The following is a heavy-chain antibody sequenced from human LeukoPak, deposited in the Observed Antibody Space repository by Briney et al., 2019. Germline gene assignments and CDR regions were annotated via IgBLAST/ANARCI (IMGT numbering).Heavy chain of an antibody. CDR1: GFTFSSYS. V-gene: IGHV3-66*01. CDR2: IYSGGST. CDR3: ARIPTY. J-gene: IGHJ4*02. Sequence: PGGSLRLSCAASGFTFSSYSMNWVRQAPGKGLEWVSVIYSGGSTYYADSVKGRFTISRDNSKNTLYLQMNSLRAEDTAVYYCARIPTYWGQGTLVTVSS.